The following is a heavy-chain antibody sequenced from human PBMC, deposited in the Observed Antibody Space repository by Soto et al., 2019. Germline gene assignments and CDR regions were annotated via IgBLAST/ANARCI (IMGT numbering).Heavy chain of an antibody. J-gene: IGHJ5*02. V-gene: IGHV3-7*04. CDR3: AGGGGRYGDYVPRTNWFDP. CDR2: IKQDGSEK. CDR1: GFTFSSYW. D-gene: IGHD4-17*01. Sequence: EVQLVESGGGLVQPGGSLRLSCAASGFTFSSYWMSWVRQAPGKGLEWVANIKQDGSEKYYVDSVKGRFTISRDNAKNPLYLQMNSLRAEDTAVYYCAGGGGRYGDYVPRTNWFDPWGQGTLVTVSS.